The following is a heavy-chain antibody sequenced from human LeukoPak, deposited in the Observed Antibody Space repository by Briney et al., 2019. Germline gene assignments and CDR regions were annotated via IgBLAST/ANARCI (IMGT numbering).Heavy chain of an antibody. J-gene: IGHJ6*04. Sequence: QTGGSLRLSCAASGFTFSSYGMSWVRQAPGKGLEWVSAISGSGGSTYYADSVKGRFTISRDNAKNSLYLQMNSLRAEDTAVYYCAELGITMIGGVWGKGTTVTISS. CDR2: ISGSGGST. CDR3: AELGITMIGGV. CDR1: GFTFSSYG. V-gene: IGHV3-23*01. D-gene: IGHD3-10*02.